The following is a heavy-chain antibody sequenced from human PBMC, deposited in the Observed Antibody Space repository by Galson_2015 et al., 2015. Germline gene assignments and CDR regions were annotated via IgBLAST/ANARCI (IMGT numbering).Heavy chain of an antibody. J-gene: IGHJ6*02. V-gene: IGHV1-2*06. D-gene: IGHD4-17*01. Sequence: SVKVSCKASGYTFTGYYMHWVRQAPGQGLEWMGRINPNSGGTNYAQKFQGRVTMTRDTSISTAYMELSRLRSDDTAVYYCARERPPEPYYGDYLPNYGMDVWGQGTTVTVSS. CDR1: GYTFTGYY. CDR2: INPNSGGT. CDR3: ARERPPEPYYGDYLPNYGMDV.